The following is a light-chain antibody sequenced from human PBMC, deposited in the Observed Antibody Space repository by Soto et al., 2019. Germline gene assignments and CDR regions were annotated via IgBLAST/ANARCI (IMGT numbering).Light chain of an antibody. V-gene: IGKV3-11*01. CDR3: QQRSNWLT. Sequence: EIVLNQSPGTLSLSPWERATLSFRASQSVSSYLAWYQQKPGQAPRLLIYDASNRATGIPARFSGSGSGTDFTLTISSLEPEDFAVYYCQQRSNWLTFGGGTKVDI. J-gene: IGKJ4*01. CDR2: DAS. CDR1: QSVSSY.